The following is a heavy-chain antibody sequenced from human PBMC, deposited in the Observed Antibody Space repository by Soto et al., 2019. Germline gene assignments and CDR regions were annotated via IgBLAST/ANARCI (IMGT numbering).Heavy chain of an antibody. V-gene: IGHV3-73*02. CDR1: GFTFSDSA. J-gene: IGHJ4*02. CDR2: FRGKVSSSTT. Sequence: EVQLVESGGGLVQPGGSLKLSCAASGFTFSDSAMPWVRQASGKGLEWVGRFRGKVSSSTTAYAASVKGRFTISRDNSSDTAYLQMNSLKTEDTAVYYCPSCRSSWHLPDYWGQGTLVTVSS. CDR3: PSCRSSWHLPDY. D-gene: IGHD6-13*01.